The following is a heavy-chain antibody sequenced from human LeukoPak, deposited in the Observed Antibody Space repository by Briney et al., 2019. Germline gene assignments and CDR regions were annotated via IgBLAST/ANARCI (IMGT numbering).Heavy chain of an antibody. Sequence: SETLTLTCTVSGGSISSYYWSWIRQPPGKGLEWIGYIYYSGSTNYNPSLKSRVTISVDTSKNQFSLKLSSVTAADTAVYYCARGSSIAARPPWFDPWGQGTLVTVSS. CDR2: IYYSGST. D-gene: IGHD6-6*01. CDR1: GGSISSYY. CDR3: ARGSSIAARPPWFDP. J-gene: IGHJ5*02. V-gene: IGHV4-59*01.